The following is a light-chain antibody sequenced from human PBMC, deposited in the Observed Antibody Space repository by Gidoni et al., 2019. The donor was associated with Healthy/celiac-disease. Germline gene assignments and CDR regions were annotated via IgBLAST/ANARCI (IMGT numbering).Light chain of an antibody. Sequence: DIVMTQSPATLSVSPGERATLSCRASQSVSSKLAWYQQKPGQAPRLLIYGASTRATGIPARFSGSGSGTEFTLTISSLQSEDFAVYYCQKYNNWRTFGQGTKVEIK. J-gene: IGKJ1*01. CDR2: GAS. CDR1: QSVSSK. V-gene: IGKV3-15*01. CDR3: QKYNNWRT.